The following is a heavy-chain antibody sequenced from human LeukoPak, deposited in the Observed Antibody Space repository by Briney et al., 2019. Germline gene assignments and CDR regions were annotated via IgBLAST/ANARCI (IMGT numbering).Heavy chain of an antibody. D-gene: IGHD5-18*01. CDR3: ARDRYGGYSYGSTVFDY. Sequence: GGSLRLSCAASGFTFSDYYMSWIRQAPGKGLEWVSYISSSGSTIYYADSAKGRFTISRDNAKNSLYLQMNSLRAEDTAVYYCARDRYGGYSYGSTVFDYWGQGTLVTVSS. CDR2: ISSSGSTI. CDR1: GFTFSDYY. J-gene: IGHJ4*02. V-gene: IGHV3-11*01.